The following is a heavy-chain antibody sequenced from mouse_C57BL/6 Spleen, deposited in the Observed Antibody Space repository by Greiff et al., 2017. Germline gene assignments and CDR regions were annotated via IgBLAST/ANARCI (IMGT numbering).Heavy chain of an antibody. CDR2: INPSSGYT. J-gene: IGHJ4*01. V-gene: IGHV1-7*01. CDR3: TREVSYDENAMDY. D-gene: IGHD2-12*01. Sequence: VQLQQSGAELAKPGASVKLSCKASGYTFTSYWMHWVKQRPGQGLEWIGYINPSSGYTKYNQKFKDKATLTADKSSSTANMQLSSLTYEDSAVYYCTREVSYDENAMDYWGQGTSVTVSS. CDR1: GYTFTSYW.